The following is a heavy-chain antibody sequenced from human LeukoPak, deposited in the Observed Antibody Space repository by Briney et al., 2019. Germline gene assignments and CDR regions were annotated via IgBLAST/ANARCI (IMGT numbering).Heavy chain of an antibody. Sequence: ASVKVSCKASGYTFTGYYMHWVRQAPGQGLEWMGWINPNSGGTNYAQKFQGRVTMTRDTSISTAYMELSRLRSDDTAVYYCARALITMVRGVIPFGVGAFDIWGQGTMVTVSS. CDR2: INPNSGGT. D-gene: IGHD3-10*01. J-gene: IGHJ3*02. CDR1: GYTFTGYY. CDR3: ARALITMVRGVIPFGVGAFDI. V-gene: IGHV1-2*02.